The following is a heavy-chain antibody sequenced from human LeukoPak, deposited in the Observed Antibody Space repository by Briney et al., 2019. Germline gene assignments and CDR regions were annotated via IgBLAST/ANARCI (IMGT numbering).Heavy chain of an antibody. CDR2: ISSSSSYI. CDR1: GFTFSSYS. D-gene: IGHD6-13*01. CDR3: ARERWPDSRIDY. Sequence: PGGSLRLSCAASGFTFSSYSMNWVRQAPGKGLEGVSSISSSSSYIYYTDSVKGRFTISRQNAKNTLYLQMKSLRAEDTAVYYCARERWPDSRIDYWGQGTLVTVSS. J-gene: IGHJ4*02. V-gene: IGHV3-21*01.